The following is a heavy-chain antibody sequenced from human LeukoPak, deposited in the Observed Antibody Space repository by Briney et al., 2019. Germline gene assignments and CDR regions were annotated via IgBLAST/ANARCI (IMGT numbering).Heavy chain of an antibody. V-gene: IGHV3-21*01. CDR1: GFTFSSYS. CDR3: ARAGGDIVVVPAAKAGYYYYMDV. D-gene: IGHD2-2*01. CDR2: ISSCSSYI. J-gene: IGHJ6*03. Sequence: PGGSLRLSCAASGFTFSSYSMNWVRQAPGKGLEWVSSISSCSSYIYYADSVKGRFTISRDNAKNSLYLQMNSLRAEDTAVYYCARAGGDIVVVPAAKAGYYYYMDVWGKGTTVTISS.